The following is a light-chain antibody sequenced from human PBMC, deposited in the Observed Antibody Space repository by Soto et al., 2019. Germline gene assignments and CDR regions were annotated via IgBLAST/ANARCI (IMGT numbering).Light chain of an antibody. Sequence: DIQMTQSPSSLSASVGDRVNITCRANQSIDTYLNWYQQKPGKAPQLLIYGASILQSGVPSRFTGSGSGTEFTLTVSSLQPEDFATYYCQESYGTLPTFGQGTRLDIE. V-gene: IGKV1-39*01. CDR1: QSIDTY. CDR2: GAS. CDR3: QESYGTLPT. J-gene: IGKJ5*01.